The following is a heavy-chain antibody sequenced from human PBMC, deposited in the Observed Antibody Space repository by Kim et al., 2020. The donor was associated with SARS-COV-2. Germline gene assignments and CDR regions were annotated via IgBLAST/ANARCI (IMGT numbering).Heavy chain of an antibody. V-gene: IGHV4-4*02. CDR2: SRTT. Sequence: SRTTNTTPSLKSRVTISVDKSKNQFSLKLSSVTASDTAVYYCARDRDWFDPWGQGTLVTVSS. CDR3: ARDRDWFDP. J-gene: IGHJ5*02.